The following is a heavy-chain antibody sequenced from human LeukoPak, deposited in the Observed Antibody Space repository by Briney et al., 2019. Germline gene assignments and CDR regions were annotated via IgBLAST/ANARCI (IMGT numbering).Heavy chain of an antibody. Sequence: ASVKVSCKASGYTFTSYGISWVRQAPGQGLEWMGWISAYNGNTNYAQKLQGRVTMTTDTSTSTAYMELRSLRSDDTAVYYCAKDQVGATDFDYWGQGTLVTVSS. CDR2: ISAYNGNT. D-gene: IGHD1-26*01. V-gene: IGHV1-18*01. CDR3: AKDQVGATDFDY. J-gene: IGHJ4*02. CDR1: GYTFTSYG.